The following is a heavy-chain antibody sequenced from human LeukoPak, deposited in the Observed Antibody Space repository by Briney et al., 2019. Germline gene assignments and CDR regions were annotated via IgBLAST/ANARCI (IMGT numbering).Heavy chain of an antibody. CDR3: AKSPVSSCRGSFCYPFDY. V-gene: IGHV3-64*01. CDR2: ISSNGGST. J-gene: IGHJ4*02. CDR1: GFTFSNYA. Sequence: GGSLRLSCAASGFTFSNYAIHWVRQAPGKGLEYVSVISSNGGSTYYANSVKGRFTISRDNSRNTLYLQMNTLRAEDTAVYFCAKSPVSSCRGSFCYPFDYWGQGNLVTVSS. D-gene: IGHD2-15*01.